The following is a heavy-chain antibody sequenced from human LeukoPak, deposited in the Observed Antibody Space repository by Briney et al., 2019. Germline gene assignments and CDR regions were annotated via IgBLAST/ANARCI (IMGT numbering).Heavy chain of an antibody. CDR1: GYTFANYW. Sequence: GESLKISCTGSGYTFANYWIGWVRQMPGKGLEWMGVIYPGDSDTRYSPSFQGQVTISADKSISTAYLQWSSLKASDTAIYYCARLPTVVTNFDYWGQGTLVTVSS. V-gene: IGHV5-51*01. D-gene: IGHD4-23*01. J-gene: IGHJ4*02. CDR3: ARLPTVVTNFDY. CDR2: IYPGDSDT.